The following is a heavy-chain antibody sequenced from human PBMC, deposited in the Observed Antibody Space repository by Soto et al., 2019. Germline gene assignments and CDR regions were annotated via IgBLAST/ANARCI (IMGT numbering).Heavy chain of an antibody. J-gene: IGHJ6*02. CDR1: GFTFSSYA. Sequence: PGGSLRLSCAASGFTFSSYAMHWVRQAPGKGLEWVAVISYDGSNKYYADSVKGRFTISRDNSKNTLYLQMNSLRAEDTAVYYCARAGAGYSSSWFQYYYYYGMDVWGQGTTVTVSS. V-gene: IGHV3-30-3*01. D-gene: IGHD6-13*01. CDR3: ARAGAGYSSSWFQYYYYYGMDV. CDR2: ISYDGSNK.